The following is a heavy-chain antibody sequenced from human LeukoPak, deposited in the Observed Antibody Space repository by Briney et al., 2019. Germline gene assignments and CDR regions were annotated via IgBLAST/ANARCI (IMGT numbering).Heavy chain of an antibody. CDR1: GGXTSGHY. CDR3: VRARNMAFDI. Sequence: PSETLSLTCTVPGGXTSGHYCSWIRQPPGKRLEWIGNIYYTGSTNYNPSLKSRVTISVDTSKNQFSLKVTSVTAADTAVYYCVRARNMAFDIWGQGSMVTVSS. V-gene: IGHV4-59*11. CDR2: IYYTGST. J-gene: IGHJ3*02. D-gene: IGHD4-11*01.